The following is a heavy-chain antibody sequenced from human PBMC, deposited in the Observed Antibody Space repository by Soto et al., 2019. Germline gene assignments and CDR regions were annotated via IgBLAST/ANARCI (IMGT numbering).Heavy chain of an antibody. J-gene: IGHJ4*02. Sequence: QVQLVQSGAEVKQPAASVRVSCKTSGYTFTEYGISWVRQAPGQGLEWMGWISPYNGRTNYVQKFHDRVTMTADTSSSTVYMDLRTLKSDDTAIYFCARADYGDSKIYYFDTGAREPWSPSRQ. CDR3: ARADYGDSKIYYFDT. V-gene: IGHV1-18*04. D-gene: IGHD4-17*01. CDR1: GYTFTEYG. CDR2: ISPYNGRT.